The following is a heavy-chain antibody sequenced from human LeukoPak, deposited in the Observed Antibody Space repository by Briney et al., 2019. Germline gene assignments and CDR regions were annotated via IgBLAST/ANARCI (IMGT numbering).Heavy chain of an antibody. CDR2: ISSSSSTI. CDR1: GFTFSSHS. CDR3: ARGAYYYED. J-gene: IGHJ4*02. Sequence: GGSLRLSCAASGFTFSSHSMNWVRQAPGKGLEWVSYISSSSSTIYYADSVKGRFTIPRDNAKNSLYLQMNSLRAEDTAVYYCARGAYYYEDWGQGTLVTVSS. V-gene: IGHV3-48*01. D-gene: IGHD3-22*01.